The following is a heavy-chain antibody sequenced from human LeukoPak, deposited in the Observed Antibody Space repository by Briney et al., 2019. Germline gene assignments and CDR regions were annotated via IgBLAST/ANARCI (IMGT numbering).Heavy chain of an antibody. Sequence: ASVKVSCKASGYTFTGYYMHWVRQAPGQGLEWMGRINPNSGGTNYAQKFQGRVTMTRDTSISTAYMELSRLRSDDTAVYYCARDTHSGYEFAYDYWGQGTLATVSS. V-gene: IGHV1-2*06. CDR2: INPNSGGT. CDR3: ARDTHSGYEFAYDY. CDR1: GYTFTGYY. D-gene: IGHD5-12*01. J-gene: IGHJ4*02.